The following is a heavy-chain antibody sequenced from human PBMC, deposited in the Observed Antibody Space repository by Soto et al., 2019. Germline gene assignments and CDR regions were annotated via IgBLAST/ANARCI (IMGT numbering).Heavy chain of an antibody. CDR3: AKDLLDYYDSSGYPDY. CDR1: GFTFSSYA. CDR2: ISGSGGST. D-gene: IGHD3-22*01. Sequence: GSLRLSCAASGFTFSSYAMSWVRQAPGKGLEWVSAISGSGGSTYYADSVKGRFTISRDNSKNTLYLQMNSLRAEDTAVYYCAKDLLDYYDSSGYPDYWGQGTLVTVSS. V-gene: IGHV3-23*01. J-gene: IGHJ4*02.